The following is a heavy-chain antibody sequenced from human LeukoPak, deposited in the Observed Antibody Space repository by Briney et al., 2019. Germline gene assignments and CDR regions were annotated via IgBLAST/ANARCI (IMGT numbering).Heavy chain of an antibody. J-gene: IGHJ4*02. D-gene: IGHD1-26*01. CDR3: ENRYGGSQGIDY. CDR1: GFTFSSYA. CDR2: ISGSGGST. Sequence: GGSLRLSCAASGFTFSSYAMSWVRQAPGKGLEWVSAISGSGGSTYYADSVKGRFTISRDNSKNTLYLQMNSLRAEDTAVYYCENRYGGSQGIDYWGQGTLVTVSS. V-gene: IGHV3-23*01.